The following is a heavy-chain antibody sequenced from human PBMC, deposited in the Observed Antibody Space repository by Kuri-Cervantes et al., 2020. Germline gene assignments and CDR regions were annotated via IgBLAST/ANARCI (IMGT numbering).Heavy chain of an antibody. D-gene: IGHD3-22*01. CDR1: GFTFSDYY. Sequence: GESLKISCAASGFTFSDYYMSWIRQAPGKGLEWVSYISSSGSTIYYADSVKGRFTISRDNAKNSLYLQMNSLRAEDTAVYYCARENYYDTSGYYYRSGEFDYWGQGTLVTVSS. CDR3: ARENYYDTSGYYYRSGEFDY. V-gene: IGHV3-11*04. J-gene: IGHJ4*02. CDR2: ISSSGSTI.